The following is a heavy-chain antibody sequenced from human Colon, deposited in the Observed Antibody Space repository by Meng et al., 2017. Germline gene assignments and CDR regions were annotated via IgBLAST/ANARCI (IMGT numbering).Heavy chain of an antibody. Sequence: ASVKVSCKASGYTFTGYYMHWVRQAPGQGLEWMGRINPNSGGTNYAQKFQGRVTMTRDTSISTAYMELSRLRSDDTAVYYCARVRYSSSWYQVIHYYFDYWGQGTRVT. CDR3: ARVRYSSSWYQVIHYYFDY. D-gene: IGHD6-13*01. CDR2: INPNSGGT. V-gene: IGHV1-2*06. CDR1: GYTFTGYY. J-gene: IGHJ4*02.